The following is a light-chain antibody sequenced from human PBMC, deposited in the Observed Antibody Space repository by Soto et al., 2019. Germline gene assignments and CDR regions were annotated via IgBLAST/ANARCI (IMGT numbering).Light chain of an antibody. CDR2: DAS. V-gene: IGKV3-11*01. J-gene: IGKJ4*01. Sequence: EIVLTQSPATLSLSPGERVTLSCRASQSIGRYLAWYQHIPGQAPRLLIYDASNRATGIPARFSGSGSGTDCTLTISSLEPEDFADYYCQQRANWLTFGGGTKVEIK. CDR3: QQRANWLT. CDR1: QSIGRY.